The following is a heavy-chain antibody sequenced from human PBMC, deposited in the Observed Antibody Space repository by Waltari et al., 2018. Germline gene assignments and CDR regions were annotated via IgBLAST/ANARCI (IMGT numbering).Heavy chain of an antibody. Sequence: EVQLVESGGGLVQPGGSLRLSCTASGFLFSAYWMHWVRQVPGEGLVCVSRINGDGSGTTYADSVKGRFTITRDNARNTLYLQMNSLRAEDTAVYYCVRDSSGTYWGQGTQVTVSS. J-gene: IGHJ4*02. CDR2: INGDGSGT. CDR1: GFLFSAYW. D-gene: IGHD3-22*01. V-gene: IGHV3-74*01. CDR3: VRDSSGTY.